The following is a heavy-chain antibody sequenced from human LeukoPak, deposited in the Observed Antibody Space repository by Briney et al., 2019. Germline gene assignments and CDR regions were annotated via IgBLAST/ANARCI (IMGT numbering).Heavy chain of an antibody. V-gene: IGHV1-69*04. CDR1: GGTCSSYA. J-gene: IGHJ5*02. Sequence: SVKVSCKASGGTCSSYAISWVRQAPGQGLEWMGRIIPIFGIANYAQKFQGRVTITADKSTSTAYMELSSLRSEDTAVYYCARSTAITMIVVDPWGQGTLVTVSS. D-gene: IGHD3-22*01. CDR2: IIPIFGIA. CDR3: ARSTAITMIVVDP.